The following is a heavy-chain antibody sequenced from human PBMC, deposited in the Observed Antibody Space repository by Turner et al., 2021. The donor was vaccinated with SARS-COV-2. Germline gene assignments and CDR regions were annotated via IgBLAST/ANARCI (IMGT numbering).Heavy chain of an antibody. D-gene: IGHD3-3*01. J-gene: IGHJ4*02. CDR3: AKAPNREYYDFWSGYLYYFDY. V-gene: IGHV3-9*01. CDR1: GFTFDDYA. Sequence: EVQLVESGGGLVQPGRSLRLPCAASGFTFDDYAMHWVRQAPGKGLEWVSGISWNSGSIAYADSVKGRFTISRDNAKNSLYVQMHSLRAEDTALYYCAKAPNREYYDFWSGYLYYFDYWGQGTLVTVSS. CDR2: ISWNSGSI.